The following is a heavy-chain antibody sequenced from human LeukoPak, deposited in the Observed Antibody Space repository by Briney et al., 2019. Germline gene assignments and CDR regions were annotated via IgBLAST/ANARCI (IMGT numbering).Heavy chain of an antibody. J-gene: IGHJ4*02. Sequence: PGGSLRLSCAASGFTFDDYAMHWVRQAPGKGLEWVSGISWNSGSIGYADSVKGRFTISRDNAKNSLYLQMNSLRAEDTAVYYCARDYGDYWGAPDYWGQGTLVTVSS. CDR3: ARDYGDYWGAPDY. CDR2: ISWNSGSI. D-gene: IGHD4-17*01. CDR1: GFTFDDYA. V-gene: IGHV3-9*01.